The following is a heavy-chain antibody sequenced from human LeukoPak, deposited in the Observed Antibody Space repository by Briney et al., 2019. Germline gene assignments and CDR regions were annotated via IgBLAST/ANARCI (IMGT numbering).Heavy chain of an antibody. Sequence: SETLSLTCTVSGGSISSGGYYWRWIRQHPGKGLEWIGYIYYSGSTYYNPSLKSRVTISVDTSKNQFSLKLSSVTAADTAVYYCARDLLVPGAIPPPSDAFDIWGQGTMVTVSS. CDR1: GGSISSGGYY. J-gene: IGHJ3*02. CDR3: ARDLLVPGAIPPPSDAFDI. V-gene: IGHV4-31*03. CDR2: IYYSGST. D-gene: IGHD2-2*01.